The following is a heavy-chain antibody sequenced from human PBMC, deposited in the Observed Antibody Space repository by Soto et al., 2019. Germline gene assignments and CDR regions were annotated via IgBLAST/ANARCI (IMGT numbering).Heavy chain of an antibody. V-gene: IGHV3-30-3*01. CDR2: ISYDGSNK. CDR1: GFTFSSYA. Sequence: GGSLRLSCAASGFTFSSYAMHWVRQAPGKGLEWVAVISYDGSNKYYADSVKGRLTISRDNSKNTLYLQMNSLRAEDTAVYYCAKDRTNYYDSSGYYPNYYYYGMDVWGQGTTVTV. D-gene: IGHD3-22*01. J-gene: IGHJ6*02. CDR3: AKDRTNYYDSSGYYPNYYYYGMDV.